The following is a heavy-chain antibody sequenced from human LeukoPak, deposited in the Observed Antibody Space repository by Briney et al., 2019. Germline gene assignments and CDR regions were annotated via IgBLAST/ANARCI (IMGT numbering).Heavy chain of an antibody. CDR1: GVSVSSKSAA. V-gene: IGHV6-1*01. Sequence: SQTLSLTCAISGVSVSSKSAAWSWIRQSPSRGLGWLGRTYYRSKWNTDYAVSVRSRITIKADTSKDQFSLQLNSVIPEDTAVYYCANFGAPGIGDYWGQGTLVTVSS. CDR3: ANFGAPGIGDY. D-gene: IGHD3-3*01. CDR2: TYYRSKWNT. J-gene: IGHJ4*02.